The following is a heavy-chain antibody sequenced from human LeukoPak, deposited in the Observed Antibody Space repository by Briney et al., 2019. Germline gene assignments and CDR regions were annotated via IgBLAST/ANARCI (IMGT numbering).Heavy chain of an antibody. D-gene: IGHD6-19*01. CDR2: ISGSGGST. V-gene: IGHV3-23*01. J-gene: IGHJ4*02. CDR3: AKSKGASGWPGFDY. Sequence: PGGSLRLSCAASGFTFRSYATSWVRQAPGKGLEWVSGISGSGGSTYYADSVQGRFSISRDNSKNTLYLQMNSLRDEDTAVYYCAKSKGASGWPGFDYWGQGTLVTVSS. CDR1: GFTFRSYA.